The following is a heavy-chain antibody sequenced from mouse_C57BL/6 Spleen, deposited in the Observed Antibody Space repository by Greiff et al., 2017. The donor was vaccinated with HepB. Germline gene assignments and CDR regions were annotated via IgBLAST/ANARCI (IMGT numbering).Heavy chain of an antibody. CDR3: AREAYYSNYAWFAY. J-gene: IGHJ3*01. V-gene: IGHV5-17*01. CDR2: ISSGSSTI. CDR1: GFTFSDYG. Sequence: DVKLVESGGGLVKPGGSLKLSCAASGFTFSDYGMHWVRQAPEKGLEWVAYISSGSSTIYYADTVKGRFTISRDNAKNTLFLQMTSLRSEDTAMYYCAREAYYSNYAWFAYWGQGTLVTVSA. D-gene: IGHD2-5*01.